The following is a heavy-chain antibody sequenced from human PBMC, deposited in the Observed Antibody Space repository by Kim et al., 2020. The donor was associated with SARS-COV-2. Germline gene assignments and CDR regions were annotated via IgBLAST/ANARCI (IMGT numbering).Heavy chain of an antibody. CDR2: IRSKAYGGTT. Sequence: GGSLRLSCTASGFTFGDYAMSGVRQAPGKGLEWVGFIRSKAYGGTTESAASVKGRFTISRDDSKSIAYLQMNSLKTEDTAVYYCTREGGYYYDSSGYYYGNFDYWGQGTLVTVSS. V-gene: IGHV3-49*04. J-gene: IGHJ4*02. D-gene: IGHD3-22*01. CDR3: TREGGYYYDSSGYYYGNFDY. CDR1: GFTFGDYA.